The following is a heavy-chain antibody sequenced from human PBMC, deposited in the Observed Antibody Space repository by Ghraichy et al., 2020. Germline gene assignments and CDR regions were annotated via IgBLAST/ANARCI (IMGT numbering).Heavy chain of an antibody. V-gene: IGHV4-61*02. J-gene: IGHJ4*02. CDR3: ARDARDYYDSSGYPPATSYYFDY. CDR1: GGSISSGSYY. Sequence: SLNISCTVSGGSISSGSYYWSWIRQPAGKGLEWIGRIYTSGSTNYNPSLKSRVTISVDTSKNQFSLKLSSVTAADTAVYDCARDARDYYDSSGYPPATSYYFDYWGQGTLVTVSS. D-gene: IGHD3-22*01. CDR2: IYTSGST.